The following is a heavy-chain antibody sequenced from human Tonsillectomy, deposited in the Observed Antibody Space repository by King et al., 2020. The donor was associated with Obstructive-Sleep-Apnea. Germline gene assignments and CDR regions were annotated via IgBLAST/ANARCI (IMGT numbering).Heavy chain of an antibody. CDR2: ISTSSSHI. CDR1: GFTLSSYP. CDR3: AREEGFICGSECYHDAFDI. Sequence: VQLVESGGGLVKPGGSLRLSCAASGFTLSSYPMNWVRQAPGKGLEWVSYISTSSSHIYYADSVKGRFTISRDNAKNSLYLQMNSLRAEDTAVYYCAREEGFICGSECYHDAFDIWGQGPMVTVPS. V-gene: IGHV3-21*01. D-gene: IGHD2-21*01. J-gene: IGHJ3*02.